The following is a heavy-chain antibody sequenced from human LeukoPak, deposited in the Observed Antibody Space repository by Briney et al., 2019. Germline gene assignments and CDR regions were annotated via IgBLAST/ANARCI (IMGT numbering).Heavy chain of an antibody. CDR2: ISGSGGST. Sequence: GGSLRLSCAVSGFILSSSAVMWVRQAPGKEGVWVSYISGSGGSTYYADSVKGRFTISRDNYKNTLYLQMNSLRGEDVAVYYCAKHRPYCSGGSCHRAFDIWGQGTVVTVSS. CDR1: GFILSSSA. D-gene: IGHD2-15*01. J-gene: IGHJ3*02. CDR3: AKHRPYCSGGSCHRAFDI. V-gene: IGHV3-23*01.